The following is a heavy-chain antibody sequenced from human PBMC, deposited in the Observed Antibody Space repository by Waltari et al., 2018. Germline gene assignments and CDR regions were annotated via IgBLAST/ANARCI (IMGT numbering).Heavy chain of an antibody. D-gene: IGHD3-16*01. CDR1: GFTCSTSS. CDR2: ISGSGTGT. J-gene: IGHJ4*02. CDR3: ATFKGDY. Sequence: EVQLLESGGGLVQPGGSLRLSCAASGFTCSTSSMSWVRQVPGKGLEWVSSISGSGTGTYYADSVKGRFTISRDNSKNTLSLQMNSLRAEDTALYYCATFKGDYWGQGTLVTVSS. V-gene: IGHV3-23*01.